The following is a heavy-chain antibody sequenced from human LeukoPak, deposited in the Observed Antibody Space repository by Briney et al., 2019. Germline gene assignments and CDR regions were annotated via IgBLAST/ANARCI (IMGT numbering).Heavy chain of an antibody. CDR3: ARDGMEWLSHAEYFQH. Sequence: PGGSLRLSCAASGFTFSSYSMNWVRQAPGKGLEWVSSISSSSSYIYYADSVKGRFTISRDNAKNSLYLQMNSLRAEDTAVYYCARDGMEWLSHAEYFQHWGQGTLVTVSS. V-gene: IGHV3-21*01. CDR2: ISSSSSYI. D-gene: IGHD3-3*01. CDR1: GFTFSSYS. J-gene: IGHJ1*01.